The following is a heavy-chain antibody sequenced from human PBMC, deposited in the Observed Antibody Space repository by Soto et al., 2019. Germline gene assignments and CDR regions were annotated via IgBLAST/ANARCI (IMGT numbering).Heavy chain of an antibody. D-gene: IGHD3-16*01. CDR2: ISAYNGHT. V-gene: IGHV1-18*01. CDR3: ARGALDFDY. J-gene: IGHJ4*02. CDR1: GYTFTYYA. Sequence: ASVKVSCKASGYTFTYYAVTWVRQAPGQGLEWMGWISAYNGHTKYAQNLQGRLTLTTDTSTNTAYMELRSLRSDDTAVYYCARGALDFDYWGQETLVTVSS.